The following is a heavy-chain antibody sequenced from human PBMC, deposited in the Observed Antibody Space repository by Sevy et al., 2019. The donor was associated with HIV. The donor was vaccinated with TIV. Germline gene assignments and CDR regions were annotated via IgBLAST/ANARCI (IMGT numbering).Heavy chain of an antibody. CDR2: IRNKPNIYTP. J-gene: IGHJ4*02. D-gene: IGHD6-19*01. V-gene: IGHV3-72*01. CDR1: GFTFSDYY. CDR3: ARVTAVADLYFDY. Sequence: GGSLRLSCATSGFTFSDYYMDWVRQAPGKGLEWVGRIRNKPNIYTPEYAASVKGRFNISRDDSKNSLYLQMNGLKTEDTAVYYCARVTAVADLYFDYWGQGTLVTVSS.